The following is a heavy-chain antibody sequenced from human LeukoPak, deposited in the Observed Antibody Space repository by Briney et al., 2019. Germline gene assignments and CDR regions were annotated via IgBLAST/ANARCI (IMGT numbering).Heavy chain of an antibody. CDR3: SRVGYYYDSSGYYPHFDY. CDR1: GGSISSGGYY. CDR2: IYYSGST. Sequence: SQTLSLTCTVSGGSISSGGYYWSWIRQHPGKGLEWIGYIYYSGSTYYNPSLKSRVTISVDTSKNQFSLKLSSVTAADTAVYYCSRVGYYYDSSGYYPHFDYWGQGTLVTVSS. J-gene: IGHJ4*02. D-gene: IGHD3-22*01. V-gene: IGHV4-31*03.